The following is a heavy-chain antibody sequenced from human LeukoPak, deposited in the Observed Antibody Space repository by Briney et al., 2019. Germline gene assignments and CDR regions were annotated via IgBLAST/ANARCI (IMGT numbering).Heavy chain of an antibody. Sequence: SETLSLTCAVYGGSFSGYYWSWIRQPPGKGLEWIGEINHSGSTNNNPSLKSRVTISVDTSKNQFSLKLSSVTAADTAVYYCARNMVRGVIISAPVYWGQGTLVTVSS. CDR2: INHSGST. J-gene: IGHJ4*02. CDR3: ARNMVRGVIISAPVY. D-gene: IGHD3-10*01. CDR1: GGSFSGYY. V-gene: IGHV4-34*01.